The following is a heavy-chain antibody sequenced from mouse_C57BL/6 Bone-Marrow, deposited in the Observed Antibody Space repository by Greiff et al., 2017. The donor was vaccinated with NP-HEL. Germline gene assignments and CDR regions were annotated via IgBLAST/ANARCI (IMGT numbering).Heavy chain of an antibody. J-gene: IGHJ2*01. CDR3: ARGTVVATDY. V-gene: IGHV1-69*01. D-gene: IGHD1-1*01. CDR1: GYTFTSYW. CDR2: IDPSDSYT. Sequence: QVQLKQSGAELVMPGASVKLSCKASGYTFTSYWMHWVKQRPGQGLEWIGEIDPSDSYTNYNQKFKGKSTLTVDKSSSTAYMQLSSLTSEDSAVYYCARGTVVATDYWGQGTTLTVSS.